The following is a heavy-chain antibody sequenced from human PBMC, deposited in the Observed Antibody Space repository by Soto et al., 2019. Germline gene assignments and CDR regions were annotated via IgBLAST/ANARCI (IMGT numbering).Heavy chain of an antibody. D-gene: IGHD3-10*01. CDR3: ARVMLWFGEFNLDWYFDL. Sequence: VQLVESGGGLVKPGGSLRLSCAASGFTFSSYSMNWVRQAPGKGLEWVSSISSSSSYIYYADSVKGRFTISRDNAKNSLYLQMNSLRAEDTAVYYCARVMLWFGEFNLDWYFDLWGRGTLVTVSS. CDR2: ISSSSSYI. CDR1: GFTFSSYS. J-gene: IGHJ2*01. V-gene: IGHV3-21*01.